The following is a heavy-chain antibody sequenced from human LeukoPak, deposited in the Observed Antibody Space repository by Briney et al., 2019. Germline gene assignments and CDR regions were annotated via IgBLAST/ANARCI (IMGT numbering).Heavy chain of an antibody. Sequence: PSETLSLTCTLSSDSISSSNYYWGWVRQPPGKRLEWIGDIYYSGSTYYNSSLKSRLTLSVDTSRNQFSLKLSSVSASDTAAYYCARRRYYDSTGYQDWGQGTLVSVSP. CDR2: IYYSGST. CDR1: SDSISSSNYY. D-gene: IGHD3-22*01. V-gene: IGHV4-39*01. CDR3: ARRRYYDSTGYQD. J-gene: IGHJ1*01.